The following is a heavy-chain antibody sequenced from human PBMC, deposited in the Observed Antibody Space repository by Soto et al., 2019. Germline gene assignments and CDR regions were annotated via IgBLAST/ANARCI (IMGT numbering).Heavy chain of an antibody. CDR1: GYTFTSHY. CDR3: ARKRIVVVPGGEPYNYGMDV. D-gene: IGHD2-2*01. Sequence: QVQLVQSGAEVKRPGASVKVSCKAPGYTFTSHYIHWVRQAPGQGLEWMGVINPSAGSTGYAQKFQGRVTMTRDTSTSTVYMELSSLRSEDTAVYYCARKRIVVVPGGEPYNYGMDVWGQGTTVTVSS. J-gene: IGHJ6*02. V-gene: IGHV1-46*01. CDR2: INPSAGST.